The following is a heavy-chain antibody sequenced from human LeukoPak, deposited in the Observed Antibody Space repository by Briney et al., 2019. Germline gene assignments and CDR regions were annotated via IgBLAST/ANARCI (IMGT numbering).Heavy chain of an antibody. J-gene: IGHJ1*01. D-gene: IGHD6-13*01. CDR1: GFTFSNYE. Sequence: GGSLRLSCAASGFTFSNYEMNWVRQAPGKGLEWVSYISKSGSIISYADSVQGRFIISRDNAKSSLFLQMNSLRAEDTAVYYCAKDNSPYSNSWLQFFQHWGQGTLVTVSS. V-gene: IGHV3-48*03. CDR2: ISKSGSII. CDR3: AKDNSPYSNSWLQFFQH.